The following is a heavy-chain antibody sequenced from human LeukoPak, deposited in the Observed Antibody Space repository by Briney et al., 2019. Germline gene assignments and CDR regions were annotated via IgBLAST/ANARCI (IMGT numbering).Heavy chain of an antibody. D-gene: IGHD2-15*01. CDR1: GYSFTNYW. J-gene: IGHJ5*02. V-gene: IGHV5-51*01. Sequence: GESLKISCKGSGYSFTNYWIGWVRQMPGKGLEWMGIIYPADSNTRYSPSFQGQVTISVDKSISTAYLQWSSLKASDTAVYYCARQEYCSGGSCYTWFDPWGQGTLVIVSS. CDR3: ARQEYCSGGSCYTWFDP. CDR2: IYPADSNT.